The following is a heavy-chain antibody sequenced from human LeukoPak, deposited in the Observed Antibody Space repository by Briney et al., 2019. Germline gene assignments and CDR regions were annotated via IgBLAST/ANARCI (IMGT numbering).Heavy chain of an antibody. D-gene: IGHD1-7*01. CDR3: ARDESITGTTGSDY. Sequence: GGSLRLSCAASGFTFSDYYMSWIRQAPGKGLEGISYISSSGSSIYYADSVKGRFTISRDNTKNSLYLQMNSLRAEDTAVYYCARDESITGTTGSDYWGQGTLVTVSS. J-gene: IGHJ4*02. V-gene: IGHV3-11*01. CDR2: ISSSGSSI. CDR1: GFTFSDYY.